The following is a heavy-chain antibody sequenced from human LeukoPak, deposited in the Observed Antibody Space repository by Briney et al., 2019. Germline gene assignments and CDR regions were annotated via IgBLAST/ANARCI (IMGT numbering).Heavy chain of an antibody. CDR2: INSDGSST. CDR1: GFTFSSHW. V-gene: IGHV3-74*01. CDR3: ARHLLWFGELSGGFDY. J-gene: IGHJ4*02. D-gene: IGHD3-10*01. Sequence: GGSLRLSCAASGFTFSSHWMHWVRQGPGKGLVWVSRINSDGSSTTYADSVKGRFTMSRDNAKNTLYLQMNSLRAEDTAVYYCARHLLWFGELSGGFDYWGQGTLVTVSS.